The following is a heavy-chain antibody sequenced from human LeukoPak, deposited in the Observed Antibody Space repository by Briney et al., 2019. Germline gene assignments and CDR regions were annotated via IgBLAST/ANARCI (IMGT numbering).Heavy chain of an antibody. CDR3: ARDWRVGIAARRVKPGPTYFDY. J-gene: IGHJ4*02. CDR2: ISSTSSTI. Sequence: GGSLRLSCAASGFTFNAYAMNWVRQAPGKGLEWVSYISSTSSTIYYADSVKGRFTISRDNAKNSLYLQMNSLRDEDTAVYYCARDWRVGIAARRVKPGPTYFDYWGQGTLVTVSS. CDR1: GFTFNAYA. D-gene: IGHD6-6*01. V-gene: IGHV3-48*02.